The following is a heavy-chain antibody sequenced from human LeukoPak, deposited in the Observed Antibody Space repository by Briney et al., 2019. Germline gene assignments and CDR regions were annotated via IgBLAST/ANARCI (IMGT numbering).Heavy chain of an antibody. Sequence: SETLSLTCTVSGGSISSSSYYWGWIRQPPGKGLEWIGCIYYSGSTYYNPSLKSRVTISVDTSKNQFSLKLSSVTAADTAVYYCARAAGRGGSRHYYYYMDVWGKGTTVTVSS. J-gene: IGHJ6*03. CDR2: IYYSGST. CDR3: ARAAGRGGSRHYYYYMDV. V-gene: IGHV4-39*07. D-gene: IGHD2-15*01. CDR1: GGSISSSSYY.